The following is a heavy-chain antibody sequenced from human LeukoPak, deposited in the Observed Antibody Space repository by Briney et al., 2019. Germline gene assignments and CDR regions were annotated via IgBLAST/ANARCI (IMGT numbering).Heavy chain of an antibody. J-gene: IGHJ3*02. D-gene: IGHD2-21*01. CDR1: GGSISSYY. V-gene: IGHV4-4*07. CDR3: ARVCPLWSGGDYYSGAFDI. Sequence: PSETLSLTCTVSGGSISSYYWSWIRQPAGKGLEWIGRIYTSGSTNYNPSLKSRVTMSVDTSKNQFSLKLSSVTAADTAVYYCARVCPLWSGGDYYSGAFDIWGQGTMVTVSS. CDR2: IYTSGST.